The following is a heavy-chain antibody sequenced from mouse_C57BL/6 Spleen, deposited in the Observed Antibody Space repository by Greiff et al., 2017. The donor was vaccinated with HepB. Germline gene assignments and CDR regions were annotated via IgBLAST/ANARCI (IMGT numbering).Heavy chain of an antibody. V-gene: IGHV1-61*01. Sequence: QVQLQQSGAELVRPGSSVKLSCKASGYTFTSYWMDWVKQRPGQGLEWIGNIYPSDSETHYNQKFKDKATLTVDKSSSTAYMQLSSLTSEDSAVYYCARDGAYYFDYWGQGTTLTVSS. CDR2: IYPSDSET. CDR3: ARDGAYYFDY. CDR1: GYTFTSYW. J-gene: IGHJ2*01.